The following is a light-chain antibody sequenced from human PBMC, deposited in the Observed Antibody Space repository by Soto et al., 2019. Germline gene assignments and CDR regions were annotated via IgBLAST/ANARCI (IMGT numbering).Light chain of an antibody. Sequence: DIQMTQPQSSLFASVGARAPITCRASKRVAIYLIWYQQTPGKAPKLLIYTASSLRSGVPSRFSGSGSGTDFTLTIGSLQPEDFATYYCQQSYSPPYTFGQGTKLEIK. CDR2: TAS. J-gene: IGKJ2*01. V-gene: IGKV1-39*01. CDR3: QQSYSPPYT. CDR1: KRVAIY.